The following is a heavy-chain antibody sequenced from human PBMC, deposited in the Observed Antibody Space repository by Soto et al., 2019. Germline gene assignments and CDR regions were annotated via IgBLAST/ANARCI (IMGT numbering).Heavy chain of an antibody. Sequence: QVPLVQSGAEVKKPGASVKVSCKASGYTFTSYAMHWVRQAPGQRLEWMGWINAGNGNTKYSQKFQGRVTITRDTSASTAYMELSSLRSEDTAVYYCARVGYYGSGSYYYFDYWGQGTLVTVSS. D-gene: IGHD3-10*01. CDR3: ARVGYYGSGSYYYFDY. CDR2: INAGNGNT. J-gene: IGHJ4*02. CDR1: GYTFTSYA. V-gene: IGHV1-3*01.